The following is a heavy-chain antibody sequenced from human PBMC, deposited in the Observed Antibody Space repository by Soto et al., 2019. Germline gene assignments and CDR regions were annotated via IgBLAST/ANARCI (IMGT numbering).Heavy chain of an antibody. D-gene: IGHD2-2*01. J-gene: IGHJ6*02. V-gene: IGHV3-23*01. CDR1: GFTFSSYA. Sequence: GGSLRLSCAASGFTFSSYAMSWVRQAPGKGLEWVSAISGSGGSTYYADSVKGRFTISRDNSKNTLYLQMNSLRAEDTAVYYCAKGITIVVVPAATRHYGMDVWGQGTTVTVSS. CDR3: AKGITIVVVPAATRHYGMDV. CDR2: ISGSGGST.